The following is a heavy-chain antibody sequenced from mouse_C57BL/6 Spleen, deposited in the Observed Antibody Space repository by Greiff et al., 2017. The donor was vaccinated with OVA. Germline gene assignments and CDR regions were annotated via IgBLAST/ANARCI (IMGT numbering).Heavy chain of an antibody. CDR1: GYTFTSYW. CDR3: ARSLTGDWYFDV. Sequence: QVQLQQPGAELVKPGASVKLSCKASGYTFTSYWMQWVKQRPGQGLEWIGEIDPSDSYTNYNQKFKGKATLPVDTSSSTAYMQLSSLTSEDSAVYYCARSLTGDWYFDVWGTGTTVTVSS. D-gene: IGHD4-1*01. CDR2: IDPSDSYT. V-gene: IGHV1-50*01. J-gene: IGHJ1*03.